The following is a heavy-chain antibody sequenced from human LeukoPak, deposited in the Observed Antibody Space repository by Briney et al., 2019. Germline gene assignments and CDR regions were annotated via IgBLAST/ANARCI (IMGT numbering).Heavy chain of an antibody. J-gene: IGHJ6*03. CDR3: ARAPLYNDIAAAVFHYYYYYMDV. CDR1: GGTFISYA. D-gene: IGHD6-13*01. V-gene: IGHV1-69*06. CDR2: IIPIFGTA. Sequence: ASVKVSCKASGGTFISYAISWVRQAPGQGLEWMGGIIPIFGTANYAQKFQGRVTITADKSTSTAYMELSSLRSEDTAVYYCARAPLYNDIAAAVFHYYYYYMDVWGKGTTVTVSS.